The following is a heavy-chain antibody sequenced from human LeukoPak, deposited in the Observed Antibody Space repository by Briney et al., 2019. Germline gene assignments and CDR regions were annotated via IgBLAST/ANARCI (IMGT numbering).Heavy chain of an antibody. CDR1: GFTFSSYA. Sequence: GGSLRLSCAASGFTFSSYAMSWVRQAPGKGLEWVSAISGSGGSTYYADSVKGRFTISRDNSKNTLYLQMNSLRAEDTAVYYCAKVGGGSYLGTYYFDYWGQGTLVTVSS. V-gene: IGHV3-23*01. J-gene: IGHJ4*02. CDR3: AKVGGGSYLGTYYFDY. CDR2: ISGSGGST. D-gene: IGHD1-26*01.